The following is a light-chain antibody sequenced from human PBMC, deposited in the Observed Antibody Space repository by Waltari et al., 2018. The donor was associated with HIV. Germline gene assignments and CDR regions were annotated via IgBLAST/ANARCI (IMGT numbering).Light chain of an antibody. Sequence: DIQLTQSPSFLSASVGDRVTITCRASQGISNYLAWYQQKPGKAPQLLIYLASTLQSRVPSRFSGSISGTEFSLTISSLQPEDFATYYCQQLNYYPHTFGQGTKLEIK. J-gene: IGKJ2*01. V-gene: IGKV1-9*01. CDR1: QGISNY. CDR2: LAS. CDR3: QQLNYYPHT.